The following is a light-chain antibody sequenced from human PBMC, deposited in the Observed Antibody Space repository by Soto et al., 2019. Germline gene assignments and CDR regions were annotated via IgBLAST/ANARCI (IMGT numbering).Light chain of an antibody. V-gene: IGKV3-15*01. CDR1: QSVSSY. CDR2: GAS. Sequence: EIVLTQSPDTLSLSPGERATLSCRASQSVSSYLAWYQQKPGQAPRLLIYGASTGATGIPARFSASGSGTEFILTISSLQSEDFAVYYCQQYSKWPLTFGGGTKVDIK. CDR3: QQYSKWPLT. J-gene: IGKJ4*01.